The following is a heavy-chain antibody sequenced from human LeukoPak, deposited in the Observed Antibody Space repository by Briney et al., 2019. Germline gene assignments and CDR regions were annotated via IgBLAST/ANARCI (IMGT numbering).Heavy chain of an antibody. CDR2: IKQDGSEK. V-gene: IGHV3-7*01. CDR3: AREQYDILTGYKAFDI. Sequence: GSLRLSCAASGFTFSSYWMSWVRQAPGKGLEWVANIKQDGSEKYYVDSVKGRFTISGDNAKNSLYLQMNSLRAEDTAVYYCAREQYDILTGYKAFDIWGQGTMVTVSS. J-gene: IGHJ3*02. D-gene: IGHD3-9*01. CDR1: GFTFSSYW.